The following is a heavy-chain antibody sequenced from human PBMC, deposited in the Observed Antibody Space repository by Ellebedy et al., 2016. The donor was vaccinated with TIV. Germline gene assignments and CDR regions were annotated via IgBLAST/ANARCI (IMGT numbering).Heavy chain of an antibody. CDR2: ISGSAGST. Sequence: GESLKISCAASGFTLSDYYMSWIRQAPGKGLEWVSAISGSAGSTYYADSVKGRFTISRDNSKNTLFLQMNSLRAEDTAVYYCAKDGRGTNPGHFDYWGQGTLVTVSS. CDR1: GFTLSDYY. CDR3: AKDGRGTNPGHFDY. D-gene: IGHD2-8*01. J-gene: IGHJ4*02. V-gene: IGHV3-23*01.